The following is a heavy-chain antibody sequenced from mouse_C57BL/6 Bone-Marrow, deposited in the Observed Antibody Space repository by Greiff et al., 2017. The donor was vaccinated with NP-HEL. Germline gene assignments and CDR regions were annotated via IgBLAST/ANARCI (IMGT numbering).Heavy chain of an antibody. D-gene: IGHD4-1*01. Sequence: EVHLVESGGDLVKPGGSLKLSCAASGFTFSSYGMSWVRQTPDKRLEWVATISSGGSYTYYPDSVKGRFTISRDNAKNTLYLQMSSLKSEDTAMYYCARPHLLGPYYAMDYWGQGTSVTVSS. CDR1: GFTFSSYG. CDR2: ISSGGSYT. V-gene: IGHV5-6*01. CDR3: ARPHLLGPYYAMDY. J-gene: IGHJ4*01.